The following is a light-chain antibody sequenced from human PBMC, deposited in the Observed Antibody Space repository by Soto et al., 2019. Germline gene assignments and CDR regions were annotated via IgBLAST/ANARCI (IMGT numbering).Light chain of an antibody. V-gene: IGLV2-14*01. CDR3: SSYTSSNTWM. CDR1: SNDVGAYNY. CDR2: EVS. Sequence: QSVLTQPASVSGSPGQSITISCTGTSNDVGAYNYVSWFQQHPGKAPKLMIFEVSNRPSGVSNRFSGSKSGNTASLTISGLQAEDEADYYCSSYTSSNTWMFGGGTQLTVL. J-gene: IGLJ3*02.